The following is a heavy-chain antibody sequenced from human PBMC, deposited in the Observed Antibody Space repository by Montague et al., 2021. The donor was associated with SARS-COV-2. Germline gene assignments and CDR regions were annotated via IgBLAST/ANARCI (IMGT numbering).Heavy chain of an antibody. CDR2: TNYRSKWTS. J-gene: IGHJ4*02. V-gene: IGHV6-1*01. CDR1: GDSVWSNTAA. Sequence: CAISGDSVWSNTAAWNWIRQSPSGGLEWLGRTNYRSKWTSDYATSVEGRIGIDSDTSKNQFFLHLRSVTPEDTGVYYCVRDTGSAQAGFDAWGQGTLVTVSS. CDR3: VRDTGSAQAGFDA. D-gene: IGHD4-17*01.